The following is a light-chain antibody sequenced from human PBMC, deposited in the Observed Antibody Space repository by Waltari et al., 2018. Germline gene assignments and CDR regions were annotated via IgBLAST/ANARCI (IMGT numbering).Light chain of an antibody. J-gene: IGLJ2*01. V-gene: IGLV2-14*03. CDR1: SSDVGSYNS. Sequence: QSALTQPASVSGSPGQSITISCTGTSSDVGSYNSVSWYQDHPGQGPKVMIYYVSNRPSGVSARFSGSKSGNPASLTISGLQAEDEADYYCSSQSSNNVVLFGGGTKLTVL. CDR3: SSQSSNNVVL. CDR2: YVS.